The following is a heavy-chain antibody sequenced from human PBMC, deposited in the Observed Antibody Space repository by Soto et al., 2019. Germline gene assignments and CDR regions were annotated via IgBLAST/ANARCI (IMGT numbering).Heavy chain of an antibody. CDR1: GYSFTSNG. CDR2: ISVFNGNT. V-gene: IGHV1-18*04. D-gene: IGHD3-3*01. CDR3: ARRRDFGMDV. J-gene: IGHJ6*02. Sequence: VKVSCKASGYSFTSNGISWVRQAPGQVLEWMGWISVFNGNTNYAPKLQGRVTMTTDTSTNTAYMELRSLRADDTALYYCARRRDFGMDVWGQGTTVTVSS.